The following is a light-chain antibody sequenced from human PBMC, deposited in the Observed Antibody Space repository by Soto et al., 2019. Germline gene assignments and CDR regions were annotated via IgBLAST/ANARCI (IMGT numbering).Light chain of an antibody. CDR3: GSYSNTATRV. J-gene: IGLJ7*01. V-gene: IGLV2-14*01. CDR1: SSDVGGYNF. CDR2: EVN. Sequence: QSALTQPASVSGSPGQSITISCTGSSSDVGGYNFFSWFQQHPGKAPKLIIYEVNNRPSGVSNRFSASKSGNTASLTISGLQAEDEADYYCGSYSNTATRVFGGGTQLTVL.